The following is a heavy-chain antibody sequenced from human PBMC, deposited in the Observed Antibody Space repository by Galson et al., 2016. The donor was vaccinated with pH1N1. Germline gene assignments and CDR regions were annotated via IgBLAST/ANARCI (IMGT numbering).Heavy chain of an antibody. J-gene: IGHJ4*02. CDR2: IDPSGGGV. V-gene: IGHV1-46*03. CDR3: TRDLGRLRDY. CDR1: GYTFINYY. Sequence: SVKASCKASGYTFINYYFHWVRQAPGQGLEWMGVIDPSGGGVTYSQKFQGRGTMTRDTSTSTVYMELSSLKSDDTAVYYCTRDLGRLRDYWGQGTLVTVSS. D-gene: IGHD1-26*01.